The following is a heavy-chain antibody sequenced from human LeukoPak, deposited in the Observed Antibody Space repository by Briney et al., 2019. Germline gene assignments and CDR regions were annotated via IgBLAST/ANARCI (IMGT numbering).Heavy chain of an antibody. CDR2: IIPILGIA. CDR1: GYTFTGYY. D-gene: IGHD6-19*01. CDR3: ARSSIAVAGTVDI. J-gene: IGHJ3*02. V-gene: IGHV1-69*02. Sequence: GASVKVSCKASGYTFTGYYMHWVRQAPGQGLEWMGRIIPILGIANYAQKFQGRVTITADKSTSTAYMELSSLRSEDTAVYYCARSSIAVAGTVDIWGQGTMVTVSS.